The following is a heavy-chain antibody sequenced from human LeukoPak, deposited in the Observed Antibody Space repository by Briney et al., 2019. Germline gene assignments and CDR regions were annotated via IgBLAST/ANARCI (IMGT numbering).Heavy chain of an antibody. J-gene: IGHJ3*02. CDR3: ARNLRMIGQDAFDI. D-gene: IGHD3-22*01. V-gene: IGHV4-59*01. CDR1: GGSIGSFY. Sequence: SETLSLTCTVSGGSIGSFYWSWIRQPPGKGLECVGYIFYSGSTNYNPSLKSRVTISVDTSKNQFSLKLSSVTAADTAVYYCARNLRMIGQDAFDIWGQGTMVTVSS. CDR2: IFYSGST.